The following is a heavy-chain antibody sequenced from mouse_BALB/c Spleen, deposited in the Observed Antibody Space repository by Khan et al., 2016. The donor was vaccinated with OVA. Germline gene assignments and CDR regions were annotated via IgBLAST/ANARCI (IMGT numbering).Heavy chain of an antibody. D-gene: IGHD1-3*01. V-gene: IGHV1-7*01. J-gene: IGHJ2*01. Sequence: QVRLQQSGAELAKPGASVKMSCKASGYTFINYWILWVKQRPGQGLEWIGYINPSTGYTEYNQNFKDKATLTADKSSSTAYMQLSSLTSEDSAVYYSARRGLQWDFDYWGQGTTLTVSS. CDR1: GYTFINYW. CDR2: INPSTGYT. CDR3: ARRGLQWDFDY.